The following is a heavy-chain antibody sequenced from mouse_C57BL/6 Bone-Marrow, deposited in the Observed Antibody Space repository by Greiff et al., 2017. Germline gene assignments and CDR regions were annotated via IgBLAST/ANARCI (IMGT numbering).Heavy chain of an antibody. D-gene: IGHD2-10*01. J-gene: IGHJ2*01. CDR2: INPSTGGT. CDR1: GYSFTGYY. V-gene: IGHV1-42*01. Sequence: VQLKESGPELVKPGASVKISCKASGYSFTGYYMNWVKQSPEKSLEWIGEINPSTGGTTYNQKFKAKATLTVDKSSSTAYMQLKSLTSEDSAVYYCARRAYSHYFDYWGQGTTLTVSS. CDR3: ARRAYSHYFDY.